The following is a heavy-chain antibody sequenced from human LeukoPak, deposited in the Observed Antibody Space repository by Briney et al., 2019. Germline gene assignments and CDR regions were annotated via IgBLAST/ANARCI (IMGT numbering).Heavy chain of an antibody. CDR1: GFTFSNAW. Sequence: GSLRLSCAASGFTFSNAWMSWVRRAPGKGLEWVGRIYSSGRVYYNPSLNSRVTISRDTSKNQFSLKVTSVTAADTAVYYCARQGDYGDPDRYQFYYYGLDVWGQGATVTVSS. V-gene: IGHV4-59*08. D-gene: IGHD4-17*01. J-gene: IGHJ6*02. CDR3: ARQGDYGDPDRYQFYYYGLDV. CDR2: IYSSGRV.